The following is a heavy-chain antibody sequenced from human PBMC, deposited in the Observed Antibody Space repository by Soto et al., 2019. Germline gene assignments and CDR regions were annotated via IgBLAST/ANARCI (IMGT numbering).Heavy chain of an antibody. CDR1: GGTFNTYA. V-gene: IGHV1-69*19. CDR3: AREVQVHTPAFVY. Sequence: QVQLVHSGAEMKKPGSSVKVSCQSSGGTFNTYAMNWVRQAPGQGPEWMGDISPMFGAANYAPKFQGRVTITADESTGTSCMQLSSLTSEDTALYFCAREVQVHTPAFVYWGQGTLVTVSS. D-gene: IGHD3-10*01. J-gene: IGHJ4*02. CDR2: ISPMFGAA.